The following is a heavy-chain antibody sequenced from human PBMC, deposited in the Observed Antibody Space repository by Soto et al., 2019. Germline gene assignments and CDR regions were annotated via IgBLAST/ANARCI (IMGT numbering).Heavy chain of an antibody. Sequence: SETLSLTCSVSGDSISNLDYFWAWIRQPPGQALEYIGYIYKSATTYYNPAFERRVAISVDTSKSQFSLNVTSVTAADTAVYFCARGRYCLTGRCFPNWFDSWGQGALVTVSS. V-gene: IGHV4-30-4*01. CDR2: IYKSATT. CDR3: ARGRYCLTGRCFPNWFDS. CDR1: GDSISNLDYF. D-gene: IGHD7-27*01. J-gene: IGHJ5*01.